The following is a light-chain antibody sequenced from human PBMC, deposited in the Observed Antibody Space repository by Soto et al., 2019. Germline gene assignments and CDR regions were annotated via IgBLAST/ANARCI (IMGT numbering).Light chain of an antibody. CDR2: EVG. V-gene: IGLV2-14*01. Sequence: QSVLTQPASVSGSPGQSITISCTGTSSDIGGYNSVSWYQQHPGKAPKLMIYEVGNRPSGISNRFSGSKSGNTASLTISGLQAEDEADYYCLSKTSTISYVFGTGTKVTVL. CDR3: LSKTSTISYV. J-gene: IGLJ1*01. CDR1: SSDIGGYNS.